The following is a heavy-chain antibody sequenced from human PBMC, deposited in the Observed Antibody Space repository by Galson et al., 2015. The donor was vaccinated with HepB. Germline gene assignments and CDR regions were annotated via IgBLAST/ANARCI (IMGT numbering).Heavy chain of an antibody. V-gene: IGHV4-31*03. CDR1: RDSISSGAFY. Sequence: LTCTVSRDSISSGAFYWSWIRQFPGKGLEWIGYIYHTGLTFYNPSLRGRVNISVDTSKDQFSLRLNSMTAADTAVYYCARAEGTYYGYFDYWGQGTVVTVSS. D-gene: IGHD1-26*01. CDR3: ARAEGTYYGYFDY. CDR2: IYHTGLT. J-gene: IGHJ4*02.